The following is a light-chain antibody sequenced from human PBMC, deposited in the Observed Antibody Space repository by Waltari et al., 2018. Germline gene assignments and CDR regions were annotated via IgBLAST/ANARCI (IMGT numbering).Light chain of an antibody. V-gene: IGLV2-14*01. CDR1: NRDIGSYSY. J-gene: IGLJ2*01. Sequence: QSVLTHPASVSASPGQPITIPCTGTNRDIGSYSYGPWYQQYPGKAPKLIIYDLTERPSGVSTRFSGSKSGNTASLTISGLQADDEADYFCSSYTGRGTVNFGRGTMVTVL. CDR3: SSYTGRGTVN. CDR2: DLT.